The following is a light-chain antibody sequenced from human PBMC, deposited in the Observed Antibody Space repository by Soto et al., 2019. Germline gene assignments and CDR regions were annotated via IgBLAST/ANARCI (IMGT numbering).Light chain of an antibody. Sequence: EIVLTQSPGTLSLSPGERATLSCRASQSVTSSYLAWYQHKRGQAPRLLIYGASNRATGIPDWFSGSGSGTDVTLTISRLEHEDVAVYYCQQFGSSPPWTFGQGTKVEIK. CDR2: GAS. CDR3: QQFGSSPPWT. CDR1: QSVTSSY. V-gene: IGKV3-20*01. J-gene: IGKJ1*01.